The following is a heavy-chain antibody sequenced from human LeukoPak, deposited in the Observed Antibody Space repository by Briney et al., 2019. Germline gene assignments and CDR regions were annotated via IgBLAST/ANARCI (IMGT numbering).Heavy chain of an antibody. CDR3: ARTTVTMTEHWFDP. J-gene: IGHJ5*02. CDR2: IHYSGST. Sequence: PSETLSLTCAVSVGSISSGGYSWNWIRQPPGKGLEWIGYIHYSGSTYYHPSLKSRVTISVDTSKNQFSLKLSSVTAADTAVYYCARTTVTMTEHWFDPWGQGTLVTVSS. V-gene: IGHV4-30-4*07. CDR1: VGSISSGGYS. D-gene: IGHD4-17*01.